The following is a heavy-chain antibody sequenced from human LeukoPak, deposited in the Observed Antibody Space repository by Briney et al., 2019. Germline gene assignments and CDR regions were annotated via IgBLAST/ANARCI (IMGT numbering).Heavy chain of an antibody. Sequence: GESLKISCQGSGYSFTSYWIGWVRQLPGKGLEWMGIIYPGDSDTRYSPSFQGQVTISADKSISTAYLQWSSLKASDTAMYYCARQGLGMGNDFDYWGQGTLVTVSS. J-gene: IGHJ4*02. CDR1: GYSFTSYW. D-gene: IGHD7-27*01. CDR2: IYPGDSDT. V-gene: IGHV5-51*01. CDR3: ARQGLGMGNDFDY.